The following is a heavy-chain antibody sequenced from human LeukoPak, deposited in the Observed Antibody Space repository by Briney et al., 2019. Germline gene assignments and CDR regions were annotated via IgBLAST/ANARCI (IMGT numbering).Heavy chain of an antibody. J-gene: IGHJ4*02. V-gene: IGHV4-30-2*01. CDR1: GGSISSGGYY. D-gene: IGHD2-2*01. CDR3: ARPRYCSSTSCYWNY. CDR2: IYHSGST. Sequence: SETLSLTCTVSGGSISSGGYYWSWIRQPPGKGLEWIGYIYHSGSTYYNPSLKSRVTISVDRSKNQFSLKLSSVTAADTAVYYCARPRYCSSTSCYWNYWGQGTLVTVSS.